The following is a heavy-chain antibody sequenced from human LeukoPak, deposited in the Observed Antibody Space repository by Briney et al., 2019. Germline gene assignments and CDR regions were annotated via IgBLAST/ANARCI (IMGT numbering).Heavy chain of an antibody. CDR1: GYTFTSYY. CDR3: ARTGMAAAGSVVGSHYNWFDP. D-gene: IGHD6-13*01. Sequence: GASVKVSCKASGYTFTSYYMHWVRQAPGQGLEWMGIINPSGGSTSYAQKFQGRVTMTRDTSTSTVYMELRSLRSDDTAVYYCARTGMAAAGSVVGSHYNWFDPWGQGTLVTVSS. V-gene: IGHV1-46*01. J-gene: IGHJ5*02. CDR2: INPSGGST.